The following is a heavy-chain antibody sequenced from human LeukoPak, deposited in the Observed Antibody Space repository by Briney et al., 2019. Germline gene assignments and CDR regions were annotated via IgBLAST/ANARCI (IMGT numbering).Heavy chain of an antibody. CDR1: GGSITNYY. D-gene: IGHD3-10*02. V-gene: IGHV4-59*13. CDR3: ARDAGSDVGDDWFDP. CDR2: IYYRGNT. J-gene: IGHJ5*02. Sequence: SETLSLTCTVSGGSITNYYWSWIRQTPGKGLEWIGHIYYRGNTNCNPSLESRVTMSVDTSKNQFSLKLDSVTAADTAVYYCARDAGSDVGDDWFDPWGQGTLVTVSS.